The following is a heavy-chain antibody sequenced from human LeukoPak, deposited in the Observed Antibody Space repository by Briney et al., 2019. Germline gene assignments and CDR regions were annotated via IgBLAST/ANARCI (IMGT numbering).Heavy chain of an antibody. V-gene: IGHV1-69*05. J-gene: IGHJ4*02. CDR3: ARDGTVGMYFDY. CDR2: IIPIFGTA. D-gene: IGHD4-23*01. CDR1: GGTFSSYA. Sequence: SVKVSCKASGGTFSSYAISWVRQAPGQGLEWMGGIIPIFGTANYAQKFQGRVTITTDESTSTAYMELSSLRSEGTAVYYCARDGTVGMYFDYWGQGTLVTVSS.